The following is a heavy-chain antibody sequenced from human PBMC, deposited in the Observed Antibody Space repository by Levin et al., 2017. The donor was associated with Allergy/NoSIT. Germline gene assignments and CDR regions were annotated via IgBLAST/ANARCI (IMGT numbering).Heavy chain of an antibody. D-gene: IGHD6-25*01. CDR1: GFNFNDYW. CDR2: IDFDGNTT. CDR3: VRDRGRTFGF. J-gene: IGHJ4*02. V-gene: IGHV3-74*01. Sequence: GGSLRLSCAASGFNFNDYWMHWVRKAPGKGPVWVSHIDFDGNTTTYADSVKGRFTISRDNAKNTLYLQMNSLRAEDTAVYYCVRDRGRTFGFWGQGTLVTVSS.